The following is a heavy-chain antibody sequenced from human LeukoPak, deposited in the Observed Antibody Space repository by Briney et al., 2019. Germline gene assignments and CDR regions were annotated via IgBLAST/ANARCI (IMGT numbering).Heavy chain of an antibody. CDR3: AKDAVVARNGYFDY. J-gene: IGHJ4*02. V-gene: IGHV3-23*01. CDR1: GFTFSSCA. Sequence: PGGSLRLSCAASGFTFSSCAMSGVRQAPGKGLEWVSAISGSGGSTYYADSVKGRFTISRDNSKNTLYLQMNSLRAEDTAVYYCAKDAVVARNGYFDYWGQGTLVTVSS. D-gene: IGHD2-15*01. CDR2: ISGSGGST.